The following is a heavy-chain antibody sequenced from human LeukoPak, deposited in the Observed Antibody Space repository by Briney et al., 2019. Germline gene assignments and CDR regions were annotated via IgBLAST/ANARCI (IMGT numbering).Heavy chain of an antibody. CDR2: IDWDDDK. CDR3: ARTDSNGYYSDY. J-gene: IGHJ4*02. Sequence: VSGPTLVNPTQTLTLTCTFSGFSLSTSGMCVSWIRQPPGKALEWLARIDWDDDKYYNTSLKTRLTISKDTSKNQVVLTITNMDPVDTATYYCARTDSNGYYSDYWGQGTLVTVSS. V-gene: IGHV2-70*11. CDR1: GFSLSTSGMC. D-gene: IGHD3-22*01.